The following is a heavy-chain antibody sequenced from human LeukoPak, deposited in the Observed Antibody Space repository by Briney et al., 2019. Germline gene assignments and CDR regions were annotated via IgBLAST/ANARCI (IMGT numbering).Heavy chain of an antibody. D-gene: IGHD3-3*01. CDR1: GGSISSYY. V-gene: IGHV4-59*12. J-gene: IGHJ4*02. Sequence: SETLSLTRTVSGGSISSYYWSWIRQPPGKGLEWIGYIYYSGSTNYNPSLKSRVTISVDRSKNQFSLKLSSVTAADTAVYYCARGRRANYDLDYWGQGTLVTVSS. CDR3: ARGRRANYDLDY. CDR2: IYYSGST.